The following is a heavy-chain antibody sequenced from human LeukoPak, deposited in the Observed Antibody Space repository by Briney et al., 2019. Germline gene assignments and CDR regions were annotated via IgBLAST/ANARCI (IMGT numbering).Heavy chain of an antibody. J-gene: IGHJ4*02. Sequence: GESLKISCKGSGYSFPNYWIAWVRQMPGKGLEWMGIIYPRDSDTRYSPSFEGQVTISVDKSISTAYLQWSSLKASDTAMYYCARLSTVVTVPDYWGQGTLVTVSS. V-gene: IGHV5-51*01. CDR3: ARLSTVVTVPDY. CDR1: GYSFPNYW. CDR2: IYPRDSDT. D-gene: IGHD2-21*02.